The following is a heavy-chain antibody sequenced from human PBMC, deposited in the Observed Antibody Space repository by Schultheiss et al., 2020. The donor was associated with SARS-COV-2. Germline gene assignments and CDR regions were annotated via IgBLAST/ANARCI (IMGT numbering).Heavy chain of an antibody. J-gene: IGHJ6*02. V-gene: IGHV1-18*01. D-gene: IGHD1-14*01. CDR3: ARDNKGTSGGYYYYYGMDV. CDR1: GGTFSSYA. Sequence: ASVKVSCKASGGTFSSYAISWVRQAPGQGLEWMGWISAYNGNTNYAQKLQGRVTMTTDTSTSTAYMELRSLRSDDTAVYYCARDNKGTSGGYYYYYGMDVWGQGTTVTVSS. CDR2: ISAYNGNT.